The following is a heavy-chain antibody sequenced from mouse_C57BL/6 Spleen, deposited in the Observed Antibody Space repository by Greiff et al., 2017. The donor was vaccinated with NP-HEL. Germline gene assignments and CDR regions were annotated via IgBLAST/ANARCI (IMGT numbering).Heavy chain of an antibody. CDR2: IWSGGST. CDR1: GFSLTSYG. J-gene: IGHJ1*03. Sequence: VQLVESGPGLVQPSQRLSITCTVSGFSLTSYGVHWVRQSPGKGLEWLGVIWSGGSTDYNAAFISRLSISKDNSKSQVFFKMNSLQADDTAIYYCARNPDYYGSSYVGYWYFDVWGTGTTVTVSS. CDR3: ARNPDYYGSSYVGYWYFDV. D-gene: IGHD1-1*01. V-gene: IGHV2-2*01.